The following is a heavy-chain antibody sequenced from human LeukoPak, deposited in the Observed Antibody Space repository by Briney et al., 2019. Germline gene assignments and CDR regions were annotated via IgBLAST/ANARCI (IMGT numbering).Heavy chain of an antibody. CDR3: AKPPILYYDSSTVLRD. CDR2: ISGSGGST. Sequence: HPGGSLRLSCAASGFTFSSYGMSWVRQAPGKGLEWVSAISGSGGSTYYADSVKGRFTISRDNSKNTLYLQMNSLRAEDTAVYYCAKPPILYYDSSTVLRDWGQRTLVTVSS. V-gene: IGHV3-23*01. D-gene: IGHD3-22*01. CDR1: GFTFSSYG. J-gene: IGHJ4*02.